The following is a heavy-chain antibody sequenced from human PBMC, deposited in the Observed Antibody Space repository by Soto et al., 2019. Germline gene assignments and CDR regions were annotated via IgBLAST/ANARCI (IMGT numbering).Heavy chain of an antibody. D-gene: IGHD3-3*01. Sequence: PSETLSLTCAVSGGSISSGGYSWSWIRQPPGKGLEWIGYIYHSGSTYYNPSLKSRVTISVDRSKNQFSLKLSSVTAADTAVYYCARWPYYDLGMDVWGQGTTVTVSS. J-gene: IGHJ6*02. CDR1: GGSISSGGYS. CDR2: IYHSGST. CDR3: ARWPYYDLGMDV. V-gene: IGHV4-30-2*01.